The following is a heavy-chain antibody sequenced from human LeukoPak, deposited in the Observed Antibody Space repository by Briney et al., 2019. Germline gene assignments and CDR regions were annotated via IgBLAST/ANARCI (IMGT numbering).Heavy chain of an antibody. CDR3: ARTYSYGPY. CDR2: INPNSGGA. Sequence: RASVKVSCKASGYTFTGYYMHWVRQAPGQGLEWMGWINPNSGGANYAQKFQGRVTMTRDTSITTAYMEPSRLRSDDTAVYYCARTYSYGPYWGQGTLVTVSS. D-gene: IGHD5-18*01. V-gene: IGHV1-2*02. J-gene: IGHJ4*02. CDR1: GYTFTGYY.